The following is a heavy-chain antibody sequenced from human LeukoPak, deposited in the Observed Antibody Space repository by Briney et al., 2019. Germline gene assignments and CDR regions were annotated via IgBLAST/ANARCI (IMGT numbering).Heavy chain of an antibody. Sequence: SETLSLTCTVSGGSISSGGYYWSWIRQPPGKGLEWIGYIYHSGSTYYNPSLKSRVTISVDRSKNQFSLKLSSVTAADTAVYYCARDQYCGGDCSSRGGFDPWGQGTLVTVSS. CDR3: ARDQYCGGDCSSRGGFDP. D-gene: IGHD2-21*01. CDR1: GGSISSGGYY. V-gene: IGHV4-30-2*01. CDR2: IYHSGST. J-gene: IGHJ5*02.